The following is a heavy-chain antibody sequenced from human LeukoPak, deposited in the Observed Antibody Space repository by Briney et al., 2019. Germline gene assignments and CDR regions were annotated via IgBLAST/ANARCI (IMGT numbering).Heavy chain of an antibody. CDR3: ARDRSAYYDSFDY. Sequence: GGSLRLSCAVSGFTISSYSMNFVRQAPGKGLEWVSSISSSSSNIYYADSVKGRFTISRDNAKHSLYLQMNTLRAEDTAVYYCARDRSAYYDSFDYWGQGTLVTVSS. CDR1: GFTISSYS. J-gene: IGHJ4*02. CDR2: ISSSSSNI. V-gene: IGHV3-21*01. D-gene: IGHD3-3*01.